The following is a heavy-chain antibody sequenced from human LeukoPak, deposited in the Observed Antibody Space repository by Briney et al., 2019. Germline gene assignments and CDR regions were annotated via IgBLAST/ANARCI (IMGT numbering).Heavy chain of an antibody. J-gene: IGHJ4*02. CDR1: GFTFSGSA. Sequence: GGSLRLSCAASGFTFSGSAMHWVRQASGKGLERVGRIRSKANSYATAYAASVKGRFTISRDDSKNTAYLQMNSLKTEDTAVYYCTAPTGTTGYWGQGTLVTVSS. V-gene: IGHV3-73*01. CDR3: TAPTGTTGY. D-gene: IGHD1-1*01. CDR2: IRSKANSYAT.